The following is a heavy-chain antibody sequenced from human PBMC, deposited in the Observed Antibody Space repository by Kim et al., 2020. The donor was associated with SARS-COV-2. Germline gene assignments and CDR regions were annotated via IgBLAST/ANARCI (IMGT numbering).Heavy chain of an antibody. V-gene: IGHV3-21*01. CDR2: ISSSSSYI. CDR3: ARDRSSGITIFGVRNSLNNYYGMDD. D-gene: IGHD3-3*01. Sequence: GGSLRLSCAASGFTFSSYSMNWVRQAPGKGLEWVSSISSSSSYIYYADSVKGRFTISRDNAKNSLYLQMNSLRAEDTAVYYCARDRSSGITIFGVRNSLNNYYGMDDWGQGTTVTVSS. J-gene: IGHJ6*02. CDR1: GFTFSSYS.